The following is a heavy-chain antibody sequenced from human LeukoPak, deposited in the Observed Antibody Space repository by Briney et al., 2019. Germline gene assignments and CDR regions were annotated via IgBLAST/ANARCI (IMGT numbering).Heavy chain of an antibody. CDR3: ARLRSSWYVDN. Sequence: SETLSLTCTVSGGSISSYYWSWIRQPPGKGLEWIGYIYYSGSTNYNPSLKSRVTMSIDTSKNQFSLELSSVTAADTAVYYCARLRSSWYVDNWGQGTLVTVSS. D-gene: IGHD6-13*01. CDR2: IYYSGST. J-gene: IGHJ4*02. V-gene: IGHV4-59*12. CDR1: GGSISSYY.